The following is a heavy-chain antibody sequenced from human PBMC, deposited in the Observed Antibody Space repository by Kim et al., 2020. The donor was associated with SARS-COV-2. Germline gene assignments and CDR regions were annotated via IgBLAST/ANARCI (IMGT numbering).Heavy chain of an antibody. CDR3: ARVSPYSNLVQLDY. CDR2: ISGSGGST. D-gene: IGHD4-4*01. J-gene: IGHJ4*02. V-gene: IGHV3-23*01. Sequence: GGSLRLSCAASGFTFSSYAMSWVRQAPGKGLEWVSAISGSGGSTYYADSVKGRFTISRDNSKNTLYLQMNSLRAEDTAVYYCARVSPYSNLVQLDYWGQGTLVTVSS. CDR1: GFTFSSYA.